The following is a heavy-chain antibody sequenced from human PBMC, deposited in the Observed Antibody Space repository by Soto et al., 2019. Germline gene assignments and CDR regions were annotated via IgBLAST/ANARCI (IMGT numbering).Heavy chain of an antibody. CDR1: GYNFASYA. CDR2: INAGNGNT. J-gene: IGHJ4*02. D-gene: IGHD3-10*01. V-gene: IGHV1-3*01. CDR3: ARDGADGSEV. Sequence: ASGKVCWKASGYNFASYAMHWVRQAPGQRLEWMGWINAGNGNTKYSQKFQGRVTITRDTSASTAYMELSSLRSEDTAVYYCARDGADGSEVWGQGTLVTVSS.